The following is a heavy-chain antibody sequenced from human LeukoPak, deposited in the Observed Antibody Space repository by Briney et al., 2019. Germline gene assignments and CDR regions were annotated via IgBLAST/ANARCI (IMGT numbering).Heavy chain of an antibody. D-gene: IGHD1-26*01. J-gene: IGHJ6*03. CDR1: GYSISSGYY. CDR2: IYYSGST. CDR3: ASGAYSYYYMDV. Sequence: SETLSLTCTVPGYSISSGYYWSWIRQPPGKGLEWIGYIYYSGSTNYNPSLKSRVTISVDTSKNQFSLKLSSVTAADTAVYYCASGAYSYYYMDVWGKGTTVTISS. V-gene: IGHV4-61*01.